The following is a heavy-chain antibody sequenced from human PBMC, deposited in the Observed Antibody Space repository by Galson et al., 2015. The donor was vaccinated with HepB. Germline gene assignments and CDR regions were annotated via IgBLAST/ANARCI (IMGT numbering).Heavy chain of an antibody. CDR1: GFTFSSYG. V-gene: IGHV3-33*01. J-gene: IGHJ3*02. CDR2: IWYDGSNK. Sequence: SLRLSCAASGFTFSSYGMHWVRQAPGKGLERVAVIWYDGSNKYYADSVQGRFTISTDNSKNTLYLQMHSLRAEDMAVYNCAIEENYAGPGNAFDIRGLGTMVTVSS. D-gene: IGHD4-23*01. CDR3: AIEENYAGPGNAFDI.